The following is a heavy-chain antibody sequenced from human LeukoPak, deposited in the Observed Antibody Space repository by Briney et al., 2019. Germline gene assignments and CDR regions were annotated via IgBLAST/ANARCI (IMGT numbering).Heavy chain of an antibody. CDR1: GLTFSSSW. CDR2: INPDGNKK. J-gene: IGHJ4*02. CDR3: ARAGYYDSSGYVVDY. V-gene: IGHV3-7*03. Sequence: GGSLRLSCAVSGLTFSSSWMDWVRQAPGKGLEWVASINPDGNKKYSADSVKGRFTISRDNAENSLYLQMNSLRAEDTAVYYCARAGYYDSSGYVVDYWGQGTLVTVSS. D-gene: IGHD3-22*01.